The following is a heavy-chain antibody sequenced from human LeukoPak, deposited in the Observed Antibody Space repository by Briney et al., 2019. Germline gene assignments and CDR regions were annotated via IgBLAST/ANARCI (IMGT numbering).Heavy chain of an antibody. J-gene: IGHJ3*02. CDR1: GFTFSSSG. Sequence: PGGSLRLSCAASGFTFSSSGMHWVRQAPGKGLEWVALIRSDGSDEYYADSVKGRFTISRDNSKNTLYLQMSSLRADDTAVYYCATHWLDAFDIWGQGTMVTVSS. V-gene: IGHV3-30*02. CDR2: IRSDGSDE. CDR3: ATHWLDAFDI. D-gene: IGHD5-12*01.